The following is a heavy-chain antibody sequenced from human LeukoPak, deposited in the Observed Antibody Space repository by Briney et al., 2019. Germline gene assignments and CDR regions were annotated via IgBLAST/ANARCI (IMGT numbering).Heavy chain of an antibody. D-gene: IGHD3-10*01. Sequence: GASVKVSCKASGYTFTSYGFSWVRQAPGQGLEWMGWISAYNGNTNYAQKLQGRVTMTTDTSTSTAYMELRSLRSNDTAVYYCARFRAGVGEPYGDYWGQGTLVTVSS. CDR3: ARFRAGVGEPYGDY. J-gene: IGHJ4*02. V-gene: IGHV1-18*01. CDR1: GYTFTSYG. CDR2: ISAYNGNT.